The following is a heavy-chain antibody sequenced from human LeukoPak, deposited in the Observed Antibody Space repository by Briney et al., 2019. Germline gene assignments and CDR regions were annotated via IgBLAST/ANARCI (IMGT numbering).Heavy chain of an antibody. CDR2: ISSSSSYI. CDR1: GFIFSSYS. Sequence: PGGSLRLSCAASGFIFSSYSMNWVRQAPGEGLEWVSSISSSSSYIYYADSVKGRFTISRDNAKNSLYLQMNSLRAEDTAVYYCATDIVVVPAASVAFDIWGQGTMVTVSS. J-gene: IGHJ3*02. D-gene: IGHD2-2*01. CDR3: ATDIVVVPAASVAFDI. V-gene: IGHV3-21*01.